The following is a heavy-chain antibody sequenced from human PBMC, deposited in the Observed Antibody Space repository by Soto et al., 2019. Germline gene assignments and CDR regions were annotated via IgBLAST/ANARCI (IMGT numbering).Heavy chain of an antibody. D-gene: IGHD5-12*01. J-gene: IGHJ4*02. Sequence: QVQLQESGPGLVKPSQTLSLTCTVSGGSISSGGYYWSWIRQHPGKGLEWLGYIYYSGSTYYNPSLKSRVTISVDTSKNQFSLKLSSVTAADTAVYYCARGVDIVATHRGYYFDYWGQGTLVTVSS. CDR3: ARGVDIVATHRGYYFDY. V-gene: IGHV4-31*03. CDR2: IYYSGST. CDR1: GGSISSGGYY.